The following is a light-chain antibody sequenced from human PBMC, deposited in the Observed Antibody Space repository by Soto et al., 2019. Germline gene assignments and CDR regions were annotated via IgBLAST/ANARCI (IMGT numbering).Light chain of an antibody. CDR1: QTIGKY. CDR2: GAS. CDR3: QQSYTIPS. J-gene: IGKJ4*01. V-gene: IGKV1-39*01. Sequence: DIPMTQSPSSLSASVGDRVTITCRASQTIGKYLNWYQLKPGKAPKLLIYGASSLQSGVPSRFSGSGSGTDFTLTISSLQPEDCATYYCQQSYTIPSCGGGTKVEIK.